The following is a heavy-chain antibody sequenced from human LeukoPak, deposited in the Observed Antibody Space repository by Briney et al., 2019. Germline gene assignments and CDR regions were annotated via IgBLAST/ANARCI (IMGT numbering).Heavy chain of an antibody. CDR2: IKSKTDGGTR. J-gene: IGHJ4*02. CDR1: GFTFSDHY. CDR3: TRFIAVAGYVY. D-gene: IGHD6-19*01. Sequence: GGSLRLSCAASGFTFSDHYMDWVRQAPGKGLEWVGRIKSKTDGGTRDYAAPVKGRFTISRDDSKNTLYLQMNSLKTEDTAIYYCTRFIAVAGYVYWGQGTLVTVSS. V-gene: IGHV3-15*01.